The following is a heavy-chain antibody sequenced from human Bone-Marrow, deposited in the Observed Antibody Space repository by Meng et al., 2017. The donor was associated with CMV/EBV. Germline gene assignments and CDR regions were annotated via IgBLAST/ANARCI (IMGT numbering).Heavy chain of an antibody. J-gene: IGHJ4*02. CDR1: GGSISSSSYY. Sequence: QLQPQGSGPGLVKPSETLSLTCTVSGGSISSSSYYWGWIRQPPGKGLEWIGSIYYSGSTYYNPSLKSRVTISVDTSKNQFSLKLSSVTAADTAVYYCARSEAAAGVFDYWGQGTLVTVSS. V-gene: IGHV4-39*07. D-gene: IGHD6-13*01. CDR2: IYYSGST. CDR3: ARSEAAAGVFDY.